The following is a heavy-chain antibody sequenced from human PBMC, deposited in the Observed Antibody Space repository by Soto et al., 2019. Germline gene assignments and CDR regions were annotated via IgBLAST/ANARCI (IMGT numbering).Heavy chain of an antibody. CDR2: INHSGST. D-gene: IGHD1-26*01. CDR3: ARGRRSYYYYYGRDV. Sequence: QVQLQQWGAGLLKPSETLSLTCAVYGGSFSGYYWSWIRQPPGKGLEWIGEINHSGSTNYNPSLKSRATIAVDTSKNQFPLKLSSVTAADGAVYYCARGRRSYYYYYGRDVWGKGPTVTVSS. J-gene: IGHJ6*04. V-gene: IGHV4-34*01. CDR1: GGSFSGYY.